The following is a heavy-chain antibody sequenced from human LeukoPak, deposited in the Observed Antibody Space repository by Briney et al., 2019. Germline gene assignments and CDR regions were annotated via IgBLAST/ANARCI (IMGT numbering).Heavy chain of an antibody. CDR1: GFTFSSYG. CDR3: AREWQGGIAAAGTRIEGDY. D-gene: IGHD6-13*01. J-gene: IGHJ4*02. Sequence: GGSLRLSCAASGFTFSSYGMHWVRQAPGKGLEWVAVIWYDGSEKYYADSVKGRFTISRDNAENSLFLQMNSLRVEDTAVYYCAREWQGGIAAAGTRIEGDYWGQGTLVAVSS. CDR2: IWYDGSEK. V-gene: IGHV3-33*01.